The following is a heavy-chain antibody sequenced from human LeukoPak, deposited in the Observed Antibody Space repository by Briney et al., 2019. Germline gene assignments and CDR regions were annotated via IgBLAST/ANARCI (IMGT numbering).Heavy chain of an antibody. D-gene: IGHD3-3*01. V-gene: IGHV3-48*02. CDR3: ARDAPYDFWSGYQSGYMDV. CDR2: LSSSNSII. Sequence: GGSLRLSCAASGFTFSSYSMNWVRQAPGKGLGWVSYLSSSNSIIYYADSVKGRFTISRDNAKDSLYLQMSSLRDEDTAVYYCARDAPYDFWSGYQSGYMDVWGKGTTVTVSS. J-gene: IGHJ6*03. CDR1: GFTFSSYS.